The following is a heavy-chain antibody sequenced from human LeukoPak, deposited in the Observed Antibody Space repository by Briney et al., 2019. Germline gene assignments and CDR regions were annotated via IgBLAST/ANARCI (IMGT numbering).Heavy chain of an antibody. V-gene: IGHV3-30-3*01. Sequence: PGGSLRLSCGASGFTFSSYAMNWVRQAPGKGLEWVAVISYDGSNKYYADSVKGRFTISRDNSKNTLYLQMNSLRVEDTAVYYCANNPHWGQGTLVTVSS. CDR1: GFTFSSYA. CDR2: ISYDGSNK. J-gene: IGHJ4*02. CDR3: ANNPH. D-gene: IGHD1-1*01.